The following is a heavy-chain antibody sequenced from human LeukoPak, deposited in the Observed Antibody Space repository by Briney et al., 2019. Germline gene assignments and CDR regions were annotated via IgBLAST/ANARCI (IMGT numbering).Heavy chain of an antibody. CDR1: GGSLSSYY. Sequence: TETLSLTCTVSGGSLSSYYWSWIRQPPGKGLEWIGYIYYSGSTNYNPSLKRRVTISVDTSKNQFSLKLSSVTAADTAVYYCARGGTMVRGVITRFDYWGQGTLVTVSS. V-gene: IGHV4-59*01. CDR3: ARGGTMVRGVITRFDY. D-gene: IGHD3-10*01. CDR2: IYYSGST. J-gene: IGHJ4*02.